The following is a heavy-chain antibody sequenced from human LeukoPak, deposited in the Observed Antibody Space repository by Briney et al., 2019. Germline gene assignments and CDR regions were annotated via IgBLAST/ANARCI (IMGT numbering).Heavy chain of an antibody. CDR3: ATIPAAMGGYFDY. CDR1: GGSISSYY. CDR2: IYYSGST. J-gene: IGHJ4*02. Sequence: SETLSLTCTVSGGSISSYYWSWIRQPPGKGLEWIGYIYYSGSTNYNPSLKSRVTISVDTSKNQFSLKLSSVTAADTAVYYCATIPAAMGGYFDYWGQGTLVTVSS. D-gene: IGHD2-2*01. V-gene: IGHV4-59*01.